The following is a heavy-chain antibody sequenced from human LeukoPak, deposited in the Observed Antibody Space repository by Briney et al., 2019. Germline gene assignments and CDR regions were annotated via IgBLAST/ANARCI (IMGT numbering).Heavy chain of an antibody. Sequence: SETLSLTCAVSGGSISSSNWWSWVRQPPGKGLEWIGEINHSGSTNYNPSLESRVTISVDTSKNQFSLKLSSVTAADTAVYYCARRRYLQQLSHWGQGTLVTVSS. V-gene: IGHV4-4*02. CDR3: ARRRYLQQLSH. CDR2: INHSGST. D-gene: IGHD6-13*01. CDR1: GGSISSSNW. J-gene: IGHJ4*02.